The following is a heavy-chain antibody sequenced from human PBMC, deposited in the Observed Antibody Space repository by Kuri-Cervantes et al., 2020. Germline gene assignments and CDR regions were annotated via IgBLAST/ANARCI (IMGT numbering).Heavy chain of an antibody. Sequence: SETLSLTCTVSGGSISSSSYYWGWIRQPPGKGLEWIGSIYYSGSTYYNPSLKSRVTISVDTSKNQFSLKLSSVTAADTAVYYCTRPHSSSWYTDAFDIWGQGTMVTVSS. CDR1: GGSISSSSYY. V-gene: IGHV4-39*07. CDR3: TRPHSSSWYTDAFDI. CDR2: IYYSGST. J-gene: IGHJ3*02. D-gene: IGHD6-13*01.